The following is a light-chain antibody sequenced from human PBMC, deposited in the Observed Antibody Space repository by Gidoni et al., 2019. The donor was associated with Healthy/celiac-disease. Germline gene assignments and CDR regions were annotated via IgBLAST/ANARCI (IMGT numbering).Light chain of an antibody. Sequence: SYELTQPSSVSVSPGQTARITCSGDVLAKKYARWFQQKPGQAPVLVIYKDSERLSGIPERFSGSSSGTTVTLTISGAQVEDEADYYCYSAADNNVVFGGGTKLTVL. V-gene: IGLV3-27*01. CDR3: YSAADNNVV. CDR1: VLAKKY. CDR2: KDS. J-gene: IGLJ2*01.